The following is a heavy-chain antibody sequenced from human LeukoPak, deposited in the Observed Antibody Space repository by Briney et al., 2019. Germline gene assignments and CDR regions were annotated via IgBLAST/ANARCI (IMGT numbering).Heavy chain of an antibody. J-gene: IGHJ4*02. CDR3: GKVNSGGSHTDS. CDR1: GFTVSSNY. Sequence: TGGSLRLSCAASGFTVSSNYLSWVRQAPGKGLDWVSVIYSGGSTYYADSVKGRFTISRDNSKNTMYLQMNSLAAEDTAIYYCGKVNSGGSHTDSWGQGTLVTVSS. V-gene: IGHV3-53*01. CDR2: IYSGGST. D-gene: IGHD2-15*01.